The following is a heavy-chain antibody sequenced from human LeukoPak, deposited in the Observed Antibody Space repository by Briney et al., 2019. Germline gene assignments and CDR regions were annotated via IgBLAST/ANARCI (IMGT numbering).Heavy chain of an antibody. CDR1: GFTFSSYA. D-gene: IGHD4-17*01. Sequence: GGSLRLSCAASGFTFSSYAMHWVRQAPGKGLEWVAVISYDGSNKYYADSVKGRFTISRDNSKNTLYLQMNSLRAEDTAVYYCARYYGAFDIWGQGTMVTVSS. J-gene: IGHJ3*02. V-gene: IGHV3-30-3*01. CDR3: ARYYGAFDI. CDR2: ISYDGSNK.